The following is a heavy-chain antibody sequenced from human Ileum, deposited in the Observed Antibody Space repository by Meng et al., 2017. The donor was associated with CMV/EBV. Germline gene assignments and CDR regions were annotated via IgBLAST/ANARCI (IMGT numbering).Heavy chain of an antibody. D-gene: IGHD2-15*01. CDR2: INPANGGT. V-gene: IGHV1-2*02. Sequence: QPLPSAAYVKKPSASSAMTVQSSSYTFSCSYNLWWRPAPAQARVWLMWINPANGGTTLSQTFQGRVIITRDTPIPTTYLELIRLMSYDTAVYFYSTPVASTSHPFDYWGQGTLVTASS. CDR1: SYTFSCSY. CDR3: STPVASTSHPFDY. J-gene: IGHJ4*02.